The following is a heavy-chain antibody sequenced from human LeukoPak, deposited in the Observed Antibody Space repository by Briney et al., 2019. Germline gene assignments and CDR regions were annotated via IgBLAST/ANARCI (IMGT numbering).Heavy chain of an antibody. J-gene: IGHJ4*02. V-gene: IGHV3-23*01. D-gene: IGHD6-6*01. CDR1: EFTFSSYA. CDR3: AKGQYSSSSHFDY. CDR2: ISGSGGST. Sequence: GGSLRLSCAASEFTFSSYAMSWVRQAPGKGLEWVSAISGSGGSTYYADSVKGRFTISRDNSKNTLYLQMNSLRAEDTAVYYCAKGQYSSSSHFDYWGQGTLVTVSS.